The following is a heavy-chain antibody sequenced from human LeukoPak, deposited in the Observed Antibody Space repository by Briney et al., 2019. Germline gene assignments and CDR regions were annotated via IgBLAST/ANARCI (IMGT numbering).Heavy chain of an antibody. J-gene: IGHJ2*01. CDR1: GITFSRHA. Sequence: GGPLRLSCAASGITFSRHAMAWVRQAPGKGLEWVSTISGTVIAYYADSVKGRFTISRDNSKNTLYLHMNSLRADDTAIYYCAKGDIAGGISWYFDLWGRGTLVTASS. D-gene: IGHD1-26*01. CDR3: AKGDIAGGISWYFDL. CDR2: ISGTVIA. V-gene: IGHV3-23*01.